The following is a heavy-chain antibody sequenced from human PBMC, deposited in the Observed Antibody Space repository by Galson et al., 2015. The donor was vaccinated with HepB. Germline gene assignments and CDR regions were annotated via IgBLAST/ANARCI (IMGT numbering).Heavy chain of an antibody. Sequence: SLRLSCAATSGFTFNNYKIHWVRHVPGKGLVWVAYIDSDERGTKYADSVKGRFTISRDNAGNTVFLQMNSLRVEDTAVYFCGRSRGASGYPYDYWGQGTLVAVSS. CDR3: GRSRGASGYPYDY. CDR2: IDSDERGT. J-gene: IGHJ4*02. CDR1: GFTFNNYK. V-gene: IGHV3-74*03. D-gene: IGHD3-22*01.